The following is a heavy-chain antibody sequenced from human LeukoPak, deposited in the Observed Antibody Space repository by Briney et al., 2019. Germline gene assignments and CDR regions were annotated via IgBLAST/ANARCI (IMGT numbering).Heavy chain of an antibody. CDR3: ARFSVLGGSYLFDY. CDR2: IYYGGST. Sequence: PSETLSLTCTVSGGSISSGGYYWSWIRQHPGKGLEWIGYIYYGGSTYYNPSLKSRVTISVDTSKNQFSLRLSSVTAADTAVYFCARFSVLGGSYLFDYWGQGTLVTVSS. V-gene: IGHV4-31*03. D-gene: IGHD1-26*01. CDR1: GGSISSGGYY. J-gene: IGHJ4*02.